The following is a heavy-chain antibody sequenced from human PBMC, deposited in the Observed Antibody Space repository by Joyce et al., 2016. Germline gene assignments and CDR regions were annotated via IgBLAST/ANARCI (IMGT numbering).Heavy chain of an antibody. CDR1: GFSLSASGGA. Sequence: QITMKESGPTLVKPTQTLTLTCTFSGFSLSASGGAVGWIRQPPGKALEWVALIYWDDDKRYSPSLQSRLSLVKDTSKNQVVLTMTNMDPVDTATYYCAHRGGTVGFDFRGDFDSWGQGILVTVSS. CDR3: AHRGGTVGFDFRGDFDS. D-gene: IGHD3-10*01. J-gene: IGHJ4*02. V-gene: IGHV2-5*02. CDR2: IYWDDDK.